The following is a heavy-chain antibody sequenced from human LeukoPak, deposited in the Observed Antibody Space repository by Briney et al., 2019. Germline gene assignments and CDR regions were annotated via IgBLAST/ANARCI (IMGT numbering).Heavy chain of an antibody. V-gene: IGHV3-74*01. CDR2: ISGDCSLT. CDR1: GFSFSTHW. CDR3: ASLLTPYHGSGGGGMDV. Sequence: EVTLSLSCAATGFSFSTHWMYWIRHAPVKELEWVRRISGDCSLTSYAASLRGRFTISIDNAKETLYLQMTSLRVEDTAVYSCASLLTPYHGSGGGGMDVWGQGTTVTVSS. J-gene: IGHJ6*02. D-gene: IGHD3-10*01.